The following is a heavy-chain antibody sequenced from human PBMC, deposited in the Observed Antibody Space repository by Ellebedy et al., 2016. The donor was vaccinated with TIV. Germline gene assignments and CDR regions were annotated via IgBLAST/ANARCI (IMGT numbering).Heavy chain of an antibody. CDR2: ITSANRDI. D-gene: IGHD2-2*03. J-gene: IGHJ6*03. Sequence: GESLKISCAASGFTFSDYSMNWVRQAPGKGLEWVSSITSANRDIGYADSVKGRFTISRDNSKNTMYLQMNSLRAEDTAVYYCAKIMEIVVVPKGNYMDVWGKGTTVTVSS. CDR1: GFTFSDYS. CDR3: AKIMEIVVVPKGNYMDV. V-gene: IGHV3-21*04.